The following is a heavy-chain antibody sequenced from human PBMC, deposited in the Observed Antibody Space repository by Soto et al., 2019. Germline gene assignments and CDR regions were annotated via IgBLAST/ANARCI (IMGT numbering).Heavy chain of an antibody. Sequence: LSLTCAVYGGSFSGYYWSWIRQPPGKGLEWIGEISHSGSTNYNPSLKSRVTISVDTSKNQFSLKLSSVTAADTAVYYCARGGLRSGQNWFDPWGQGTLVTVSS. CDR2: ISHSGST. J-gene: IGHJ5*02. CDR3: ARGGLRSGQNWFDP. D-gene: IGHD4-17*01. V-gene: IGHV4-34*01. CDR1: GGSFSGYY.